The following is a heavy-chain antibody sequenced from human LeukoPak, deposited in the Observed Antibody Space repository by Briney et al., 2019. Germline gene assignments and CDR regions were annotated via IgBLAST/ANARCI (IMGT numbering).Heavy chain of an antibody. V-gene: IGHV3-21*01. CDR2: FGTRSTSI. J-gene: IGHJ4*02. D-gene: IGHD3-22*01. CDR1: EFTFSGYS. CDR3: AREVSEGFDF. Sequence: GGSLRLSCTASEFTFSGYSMNWIRQAPGKGLEWVSSFGTRSTSIYHAGSVKGRFAISRDNAKNSLYLQMNSLRAEDTALYYCAREVSEGFDFWGQGTLVTVSS.